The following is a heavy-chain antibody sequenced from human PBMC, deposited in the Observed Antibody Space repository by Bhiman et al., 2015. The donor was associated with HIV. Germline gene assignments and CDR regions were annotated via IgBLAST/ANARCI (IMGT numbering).Heavy chain of an antibody. CDR1: GFTFSNYE. CDR2: ISRSGTTL. CDR3: AREETTLPDY. V-gene: IGHV3-48*03. J-gene: IGHJ4*02. D-gene: IGHD1/OR15-1a*01. Sequence: EVQLVESGGGLVQPGGSLGLSCSASGFTFSNYEMTWVRQAPGKGLEWVSYISRSGTTLYYADSVKGRFTISRDNAKNSLYLQMDNLRADDTAVYFCAREETTLPDYWGEGTLVTVSS.